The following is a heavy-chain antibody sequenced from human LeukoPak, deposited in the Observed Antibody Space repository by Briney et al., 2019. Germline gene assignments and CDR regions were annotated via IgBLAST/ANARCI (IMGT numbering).Heavy chain of an antibody. D-gene: IGHD2-2*01. J-gene: IGHJ6*04. CDR1: GYTLTELS. CDR2: FDPEDGET. V-gene: IGHV1-24*01. CDR3: ATTTLRYCSSTSCYDPRNYYGMDV. Sequence: GASVKVSCKVSGYTLTELSMHWVRQALGKGLEWMGGFDPEDGETIYAQKFQGRVTMTEDTSTDTAYMELSSLRSEDTAVYYCATTTLRYCSSTSCYDPRNYYGMDVWGKGTTVTVSS.